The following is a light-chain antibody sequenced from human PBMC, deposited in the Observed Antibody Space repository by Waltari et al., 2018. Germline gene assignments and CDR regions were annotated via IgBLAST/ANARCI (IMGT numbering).Light chain of an antibody. CDR2: RTS. CDR3: QQYSYFST. J-gene: IGKJ2*01. CDR1: ESISTW. V-gene: IGKV1-5*03. Sequence: DIQMTQSPSTLSTSVGDRVTITCRASESISTWVAWYQQKPGQAPKLLIYRTSNLQSGVPPRFSGSGSWTEFTLTIRSLQPGDFATYFCQQYSYFSTFGQGTKLEIK.